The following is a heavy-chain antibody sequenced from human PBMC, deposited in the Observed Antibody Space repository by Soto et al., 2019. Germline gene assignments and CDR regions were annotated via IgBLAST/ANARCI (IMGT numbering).Heavy chain of an antibody. Sequence: GGSLRLSCAASGFTFSSYAMSWVRQAPGKGLEWVSAISGSGGSTYYADTVTGRFTISRDNYKNKLYLQMNSLRAEDTAVYYCSKGVGYEFWIGYFYFDYWGQGSLVTVSS. CDR1: GFTFSSYA. CDR2: ISGSGGST. CDR3: SKGVGYEFWIGYFYFDY. D-gene: IGHD3-3*01. J-gene: IGHJ4*02. V-gene: IGHV3-23*01.